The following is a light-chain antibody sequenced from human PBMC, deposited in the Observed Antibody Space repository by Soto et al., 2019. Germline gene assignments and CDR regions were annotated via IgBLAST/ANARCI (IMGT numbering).Light chain of an antibody. CDR3: QQYDRSPLT. CDR1: QSVSSSY. J-gene: IGKJ4*01. V-gene: IGKV3-20*01. CDR2: GTS. Sequence: LLTQSPGTLSLSPGERATLSCRASQSVSSSYLAWYQQRPGQSPRLLIYGTSTRATGIPDRFSGSGSGTDFTLTISRLEPEDSAVYYCQQYDRSPLTFGGGTKVEIK.